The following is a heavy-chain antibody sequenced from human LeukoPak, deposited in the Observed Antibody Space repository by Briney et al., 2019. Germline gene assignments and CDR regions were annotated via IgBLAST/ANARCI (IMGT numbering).Heavy chain of an antibody. CDR1: SGSISSSSYY. Sequence: SETLSLTCTVSSGSISSSSYYWGWIRQPPGKGLEWIGYIYYSGSTNYNPSLKSRVTISVDTSKNQFSLKLRTVTAADTAVYYCARGIYYYYFDYWGQGTLVTVSS. J-gene: IGHJ4*02. CDR3: ARGIYYYYFDY. CDR2: IYYSGST. D-gene: IGHD1-26*01. V-gene: IGHV4-61*05.